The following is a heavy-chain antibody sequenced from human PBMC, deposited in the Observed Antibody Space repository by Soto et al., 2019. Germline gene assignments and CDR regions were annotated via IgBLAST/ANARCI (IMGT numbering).Heavy chain of an antibody. CDR2: IKEDGSER. J-gene: IGHJ4*02. Sequence: GWSLRLSCAASGLNFSRYWMNWVRHAPGKGLEWVANIKEDGSERHYVDSVKGRFAISRDNAKSFLYLQINSLRAEDTAVYYCAKSRYASSGYHYCYFGYWRRANLVTIS. CDR1: GLNFSRYW. V-gene: IGHV3-7*01. D-gene: IGHD3-22*01. CDR3: AKSRYASSGYHYCYFGY.